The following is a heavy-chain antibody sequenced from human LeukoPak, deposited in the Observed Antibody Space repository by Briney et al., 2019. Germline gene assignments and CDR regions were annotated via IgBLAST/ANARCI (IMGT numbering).Heavy chain of an antibody. Sequence: SETLSLTCAVSGGSISSSNWWSWVRQPPGKGLEWIGEIYHSGSTNYNPSLKSRVTISVDTSKNQFSLKLSSVTAADTAVYYCARRRYYYGSGSLTVYNWFDPWGQGTLVTVSS. J-gene: IGHJ5*02. CDR1: GGSISSSNW. CDR3: ARRRYYYGSGSLTVYNWFDP. V-gene: IGHV4-4*02. CDR2: IYHSGST. D-gene: IGHD3-10*01.